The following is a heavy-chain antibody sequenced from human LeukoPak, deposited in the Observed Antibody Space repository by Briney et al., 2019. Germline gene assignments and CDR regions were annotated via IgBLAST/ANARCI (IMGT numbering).Heavy chain of an antibody. CDR2: ISSSGSTI. D-gene: IGHD2-15*01. CDR1: GGSFSDYY. J-gene: IGHJ3*02. V-gene: IGHV3-11*04. Sequence: LSLTCAVYGGSFSDYYMSWIRQAPGKGLEWVSYISSSGSTIYYADSVKGRFTISRDNAKNSLYLQMNSLRAEDTAVYYCARQRGCSGGSCYSYYDSSGYDAFDIWGQGTMVTVSS. CDR3: ARQRGCSGGSCYSYYDSSGYDAFDI.